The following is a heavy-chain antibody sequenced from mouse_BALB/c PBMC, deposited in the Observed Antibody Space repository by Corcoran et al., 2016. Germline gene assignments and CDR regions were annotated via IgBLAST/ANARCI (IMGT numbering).Heavy chain of an antibody. D-gene: IGHD1-1*01. Sequence: QVTLKESGPGILQPSQTLSLTCSFSGFSLSTSGVGVGWIRQPSGEGREWLADIWWDDNKYYHPSLKSRLTISKDTSSNQVFLNITSVDTADTATYYCARRRHGSGMDYWGKGTSGTVPS. J-gene: IGHJ4*01. CDR1: GFSLSTSGVG. CDR2: IWWDDNK. CDR3: ARRRHGSGMDY. V-gene: IGHV8-5*01.